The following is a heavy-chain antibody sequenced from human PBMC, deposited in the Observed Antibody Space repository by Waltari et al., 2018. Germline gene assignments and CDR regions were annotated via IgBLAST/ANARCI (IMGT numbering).Heavy chain of an antibody. V-gene: IGHV3-30*03. CDR3: AREGGWELRDGYFDY. CDR2: ISYDGSNK. Sequence: QVQLVESGGGVVQPGRSLRLSCAASGFTFSSYGMHWVRQAPGKGLEWVAVISYDGSNKYYADSVKCRFTISRDNSKNTLYLQMNSLRAEDTAVYYCAREGGWELRDGYFDYWGQGTLVTVSS. CDR1: GFTFSSYG. J-gene: IGHJ4*02. D-gene: IGHD1-26*01.